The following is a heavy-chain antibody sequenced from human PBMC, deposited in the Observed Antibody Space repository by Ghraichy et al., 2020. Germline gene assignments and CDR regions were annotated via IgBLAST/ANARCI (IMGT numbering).Heavy chain of an antibody. CDR1: GFTFSSHG. CDR2: ISYVGDDK. J-gene: IGHJ5*02. Sequence: GGSLRLSCAASGFTFSSHGMHWVRQAPGKGLEWVALISYVGDDKFYVDSVKGRFTISRDNSKNTLFLQMDSLRPEDTAVYYCAKAGVAHSSGYHRWFDPWGQGTPVTVSS. V-gene: IGHV3-30*18. D-gene: IGHD3-22*01. CDR3: AKAGVAHSSGYHRWFDP.